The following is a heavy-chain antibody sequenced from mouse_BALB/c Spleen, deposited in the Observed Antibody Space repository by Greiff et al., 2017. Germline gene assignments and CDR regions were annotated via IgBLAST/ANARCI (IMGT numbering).Heavy chain of an antibody. CDR2: IFPGTGTT. J-gene: IGHJ1*01. CDR1: GYTFTSYW. V-gene: IGHV1S132*01. CDR3: ARSAPAGHFDV. Sequence: QVQLKESGAELVKPGASVKLSCKTSGYTFTSYWIQWVKQRPGQGLGWIGEIFPGTGTTYYNEKFKGMATLTIDTSSSTAYMQLSSLTSEDASVYCCARSAPAGHFDVWGAGTTVTVAS.